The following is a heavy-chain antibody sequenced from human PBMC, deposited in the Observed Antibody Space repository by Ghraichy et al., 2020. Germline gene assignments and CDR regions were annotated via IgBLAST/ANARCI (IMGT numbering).Heavy chain of an antibody. V-gene: IGHV3-23*01. CDR3: AKDYNYDSND. CDR2: ISSRGLTT. J-gene: IGHJ4*02. CDR1: GFTFGNHA. D-gene: IGHD3-22*01. Sequence: GESLNISCAASGFTFGNHAMSWVRQAPGKALEWVSTISSRGLTTYYADSVKGRFTISRDNSMNTLYLQMNSLRAEDTAVYYCAKDYNYDSNDWGQGTLVTVSS.